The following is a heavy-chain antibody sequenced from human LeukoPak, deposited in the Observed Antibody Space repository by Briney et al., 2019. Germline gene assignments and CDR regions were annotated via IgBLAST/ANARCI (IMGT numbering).Heavy chain of an antibody. J-gene: IGHJ4*02. CDR2: ISTTSTYI. D-gene: IGHD3-10*01. CDR1: GFTFSTYS. CDR3: AKVPDYYGSGRYH. Sequence: GGSLRLSCAASGFTFSTYSMNWVRQAPGKGLEWVSSISTTSTYIHYADSVKGRFTISRDNAKNSLYLQMNSLRAEDTAVYYCAKVPDYYGSGRYHWGQGTLVTVSS. V-gene: IGHV3-21*06.